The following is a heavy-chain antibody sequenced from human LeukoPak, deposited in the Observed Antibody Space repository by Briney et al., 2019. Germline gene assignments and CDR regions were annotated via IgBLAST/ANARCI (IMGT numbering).Heavy chain of an antibody. J-gene: IGHJ4*02. CDR1: GYTFTSYD. CDR3: ARGHRILRSSLTYYFAY. D-gene: IGHD6-13*01. V-gene: IGHV1-8*01. CDR2: MNPNSGNT. Sequence: GASVKVSCKASGYTFTSYDINWLRQATGQGLEWMGWMNPNSGNTGYAQKFQGRVTMTRNTSISTAYMELSSLRSEDTAVYYCARGHRILRSSLTYYFAYWGQGTLVTVSS.